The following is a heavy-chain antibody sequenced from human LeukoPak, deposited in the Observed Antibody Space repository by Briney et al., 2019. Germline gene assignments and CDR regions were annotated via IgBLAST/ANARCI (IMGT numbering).Heavy chain of an antibody. CDR1: GFTFSSYW. V-gene: IGHV3-74*01. J-gene: IGHJ4*02. CDR3: ARLGGVGATKAHFDY. Sequence: GGSLRLSCAASGFTFSSYWMHWVRQAPGKGLVWVSRINSDGSSTSYADSVKGRFTISRDNAKNTLYLQMNSLRAEDTAVYYCARLGGVGATKAHFDYWGQGTLVTVSS. D-gene: IGHD1-26*01. CDR2: INSDGSST.